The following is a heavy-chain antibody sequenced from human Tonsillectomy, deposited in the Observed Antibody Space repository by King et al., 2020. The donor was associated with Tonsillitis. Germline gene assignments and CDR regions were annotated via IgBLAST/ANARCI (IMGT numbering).Heavy chain of an antibody. CDR3: ARANYDFWSGYFPFDY. V-gene: IGHV3-48*01. CDR2: ISRSSSTI. J-gene: IGHJ4*02. CDR1: GFTFSSYS. Sequence: VQLVESGGGLVQPGGSLRLSCAASGFTFSSYSMNWVRQAPGKGLEWVSYISRSSSTIYYADSVKGRFTISRDNAKNSLYLQMNSLRAEDTAVYYCARANYDFWSGYFPFDYWGQGTLVTVSS. D-gene: IGHD3-3*01.